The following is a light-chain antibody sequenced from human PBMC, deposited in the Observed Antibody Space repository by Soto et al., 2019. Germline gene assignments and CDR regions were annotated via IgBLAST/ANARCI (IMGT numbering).Light chain of an antibody. CDR2: GAS. J-gene: IGKJ4*01. CDR1: QSSRTY. Sequence: EIVMTQSPATLSVSPGERATLSSRASQSSRTYLAWYQQKPGQAPRLLIFGASTRAIAIPARFSGSGSGTEFTLTISSLQSEDFAVYYCQHYNERPLTFGGGAKVDIK. CDR3: QHYNERPLT. V-gene: IGKV3-15*01.